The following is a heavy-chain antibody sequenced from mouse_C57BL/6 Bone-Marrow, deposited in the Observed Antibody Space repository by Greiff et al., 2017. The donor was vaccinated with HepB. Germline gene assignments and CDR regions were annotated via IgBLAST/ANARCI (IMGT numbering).Heavy chain of an antibody. CDR1: GYAFSSYW. D-gene: IGHD2-3*01. Sequence: VQLQQSGAELVKPGASVKISCKASGYAFSSYWMNWVKQRPGKGLVWIGQIYPGDGDTNYNGKFKGKATLTADKSSSTAYMQLSSLTSEDSAVYFCARRDDGYLWFAYWGQGTLVTVSA. CDR3: ARRDDGYLWFAY. CDR2: IYPGDGDT. J-gene: IGHJ3*01. V-gene: IGHV1-80*01.